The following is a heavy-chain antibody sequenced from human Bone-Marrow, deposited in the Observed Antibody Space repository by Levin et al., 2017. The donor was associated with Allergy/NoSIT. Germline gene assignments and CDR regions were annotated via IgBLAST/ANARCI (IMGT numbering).Heavy chain of an antibody. CDR2: INPNSGGT. CDR3: ERADGLDY. J-gene: IGHJ4*02. V-gene: IGHV1-2*06. Sequence: PGESLKISCKASGYTFTGYTMHWVRQAPGQGLEWMGRINPNSGGTNYAQKFTFLVPMTRDTSISTAYMELSRLRSDDTAVDYCERADGLDYWGQGTLGKVSS. CDR1: GYTFTGYT.